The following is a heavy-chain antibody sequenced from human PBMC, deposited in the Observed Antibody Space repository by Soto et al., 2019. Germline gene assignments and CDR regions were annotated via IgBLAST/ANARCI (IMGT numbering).Heavy chain of an antibody. J-gene: IGHJ4*02. V-gene: IGHV1-46*01. CDR1: GYTFTSYY. Sequence: GASVKVSCKASGYTFTSYYMHWVRQAPGQGLEWMGIINPSGGSTSYAQKFQGRVTMTRDTSTSTVYMELSSLRSEDTAVYYCARQYDSSGYYTREYYFDYWGQGTLVTVSS. CDR3: ARQYDSSGYYTREYYFDY. CDR2: INPSGGST. D-gene: IGHD3-22*01.